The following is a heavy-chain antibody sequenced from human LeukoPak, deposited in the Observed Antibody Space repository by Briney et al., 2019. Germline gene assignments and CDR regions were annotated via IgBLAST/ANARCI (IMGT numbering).Heavy chain of an antibody. V-gene: IGHV3-23*01. CDR1: GFAFSSYA. J-gene: IGHJ5*02. Sequence: GGSLRLSCAASGFAFSSYAMSWVRQAPGKGLDWVSAISGSGGSTYYADSVKGRFTISRDNSKNTLYLQMNSLRAEDTAVYYCAKSITGTTVVDWFDPWGQGTLVTVSS. D-gene: IGHD1-7*01. CDR2: ISGSGGST. CDR3: AKSITGTTVVDWFDP.